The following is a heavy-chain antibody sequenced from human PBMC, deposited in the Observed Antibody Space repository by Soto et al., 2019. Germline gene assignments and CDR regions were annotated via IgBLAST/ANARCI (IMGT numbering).Heavy chain of an antibody. CDR1: GGSIGNYY. CDR2: IYSSGST. Sequence: PSETLSLTCTVSGGSIGNYYWTWIRQPAGKGLEWIGRIYSSGSTNYNPSLKSRVTMSVDTSKNQFSLKLSSVSAADTAVYYYARDPSRYCISTSCYYMDVWGQGTTVTVSS. J-gene: IGHJ6*02. CDR3: ARDPSRYCISTSCYYMDV. V-gene: IGHV4-4*07. D-gene: IGHD2-2*01.